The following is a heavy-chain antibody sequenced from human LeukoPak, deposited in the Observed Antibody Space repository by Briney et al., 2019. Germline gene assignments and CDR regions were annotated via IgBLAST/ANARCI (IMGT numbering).Heavy chain of an antibody. CDR3: ARVSRYSFAFDY. V-gene: IGHV4-59*01. CDR2: IYYSGST. Sequence: PSETLSLTCTVSGGSISSYYWSWIRQPPGKGLEWIGYIYYSGSTNYNPSLKSRVTISVATSKNRFSLKLSSVTAADTAVYYCARVSRYSFAFDYWGQGTLVTVSS. J-gene: IGHJ4*02. CDR1: GGSISSYY. D-gene: IGHD5-18*01.